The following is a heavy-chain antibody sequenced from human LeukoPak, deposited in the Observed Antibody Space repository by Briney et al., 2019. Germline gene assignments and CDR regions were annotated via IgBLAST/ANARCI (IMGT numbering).Heavy chain of an antibody. V-gene: IGHV1-8*01. CDR3: ARSVVEGSSSWYPRASYYYYGMDV. CDR1: GYTFTSYD. J-gene: IGHJ6*02. Sequence: ASVKVSCKASGYTFTSYDINWVRQATGRGLEWMGWMNPNSGNTGYAQKFQGRVTMTRNTSISTAYMELSSLRSEDTAVYYCARSVVEGSSSWYPRASYYYYGMDVWGQGTTVTVSS. CDR2: MNPNSGNT. D-gene: IGHD6-13*01.